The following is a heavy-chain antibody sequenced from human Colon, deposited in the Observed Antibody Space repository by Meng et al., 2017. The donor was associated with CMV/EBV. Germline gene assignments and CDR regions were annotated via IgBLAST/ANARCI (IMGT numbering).Heavy chain of an antibody. CDR3: ARERVDTIFGVSHYFDY. D-gene: IGHD3-3*01. CDR2: IYYSGRT. CDR1: GDSLTNYF. V-gene: IGHV4-59*01. Sequence: SETLSLTCTVSGDSLTNYFWGWIRQPPGKGLESIGYIYYSGRTQYTPSLKGRVTISVDTSKNQFSLRLTSVTPADTAVYYCARERVDTIFGVSHYFDYWGRGTLVTVSS. J-gene: IGHJ4*02.